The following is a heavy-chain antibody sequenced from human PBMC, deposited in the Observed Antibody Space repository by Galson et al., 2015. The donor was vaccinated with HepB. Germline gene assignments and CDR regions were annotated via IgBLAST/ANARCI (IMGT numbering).Heavy chain of an antibody. V-gene: IGHV3-30*04. J-gene: IGHJ4*02. CDR2: ISYDGSNK. CDR1: GFTFSSYA. Sequence: SLRLSCAASGFTFSSYAMHWVRQAPGKGLEWVAVISYDGSNKYYADSVKGRFTISRDNSKNTLYLQMNSLRAEDTAVYYCARGTGGGLYYYDSSGYYYGDYFDYWGQGTLVTVSS. D-gene: IGHD3-22*01. CDR3: ARGTGGGLYYYDSSGYYYGDYFDY.